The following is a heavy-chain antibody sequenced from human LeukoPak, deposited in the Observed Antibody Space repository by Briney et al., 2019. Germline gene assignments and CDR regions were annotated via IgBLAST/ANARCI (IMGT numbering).Heavy chain of an antibody. V-gene: IGHV1-18*01. CDR1: GYTFTDFG. J-gene: IGHJ4*02. Sequence: GASVKVSCKASGYTFTDFGISWVRQAPGQGLEWMGWISAYNGNTNYVQKFQGRVTMTTDTSTSTAYMELRSLISDDTAVFYCARDLGETPRGIFFDYWGQGTLVTVSS. D-gene: IGHD3-3*02. CDR2: ISAYNGNT. CDR3: ARDLGETPRGIFFDY.